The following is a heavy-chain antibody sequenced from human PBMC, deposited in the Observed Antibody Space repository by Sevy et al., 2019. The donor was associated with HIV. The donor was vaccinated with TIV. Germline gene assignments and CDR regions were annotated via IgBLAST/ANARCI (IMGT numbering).Heavy chain of an antibody. CDR1: GFTFSDYY. CDR3: ARVEVTTFYYYYGMDV. CDR2: ISSSGSTI. Sequence: GSLRLSCAASGFTFSDYYMSWIRQAPGKGLEWVSYISSSGSTIYYADSVKGRFTISRDNAKNSLYLQMNSLRAEDTAVYYCARVEVTTFYYYYGMDVWGQGTTVTVSS. D-gene: IGHD4-4*01. V-gene: IGHV3-11*04. J-gene: IGHJ6*02.